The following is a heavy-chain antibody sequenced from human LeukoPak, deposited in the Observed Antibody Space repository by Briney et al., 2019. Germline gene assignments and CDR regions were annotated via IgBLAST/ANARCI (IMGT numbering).Heavy chain of an antibody. CDR1: GFTFSSYW. V-gene: IGHV3-7*01. CDR3: ARDSGYGDYESFDY. Sequence: GGSLRLSCAASGFTFSSYWMTWVRQAPGKGLEWVANIKKDGSEKYYVDSVKGRFTISRDNAKNSLYLQMNSLRDKDTAVYYCARDSGYGDYESFDYWGQGTLVTVSS. CDR2: IKKDGSEK. D-gene: IGHD4-17*01. J-gene: IGHJ4*02.